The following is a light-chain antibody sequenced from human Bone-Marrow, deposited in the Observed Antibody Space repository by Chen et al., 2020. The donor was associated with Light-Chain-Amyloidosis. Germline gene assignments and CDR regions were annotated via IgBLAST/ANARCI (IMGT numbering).Light chain of an antibody. Sequence: SYELTQPPSVSVSPGQTARITCSGDDLPTKYAYWYQQKPGQAPVLVIHRDTERPSGISERFSGSSSGTTATLTISGVQAEDEADYHCQSADRSGTYAVIFGGGTKLTVL. CDR3: QSADRSGTYAVI. CDR2: RDT. V-gene: IGLV3-25*03. CDR1: DLPTKY. J-gene: IGLJ2*01.